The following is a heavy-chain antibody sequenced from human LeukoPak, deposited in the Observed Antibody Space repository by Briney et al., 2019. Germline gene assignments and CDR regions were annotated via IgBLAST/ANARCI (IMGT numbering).Heavy chain of an antibody. CDR2: INSDASST. Sequence: GGSLRLSCAASGFTFSSYWMHWVRQAPGKGLVWVSRINSDASSTSYADSVKGRFTISRDNAKNTLYLQMNSLRTEDTAVYYCARVAAVAGADFDYWGQGTLVTVSS. CDR3: ARVAAVAGADFDY. D-gene: IGHD6-19*01. V-gene: IGHV3-74*01. CDR1: GFTFSSYW. J-gene: IGHJ4*02.